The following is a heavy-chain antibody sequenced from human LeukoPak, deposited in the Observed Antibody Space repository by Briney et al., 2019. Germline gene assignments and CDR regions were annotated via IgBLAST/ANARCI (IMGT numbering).Heavy chain of an antibody. CDR2: MKPNSGKT. Sequence: GASVKFSCKASGYSFTSYDINCVRQAPGQGLEWMGWMKPNSGKTGYAQKFQGRVTMTRNTSISTAYMELSSLRSEDTAVYYCARVGMIVVGFDPWGQGTLVTVSS. CDR1: GYSFTSYD. V-gene: IGHV1-8*01. CDR3: ARVGMIVVGFDP. J-gene: IGHJ5*02. D-gene: IGHD3-22*01.